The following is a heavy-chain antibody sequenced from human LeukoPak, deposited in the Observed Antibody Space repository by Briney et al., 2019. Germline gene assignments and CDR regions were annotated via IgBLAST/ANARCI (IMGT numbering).Heavy chain of an antibody. J-gene: IGHJ6*03. CDR1: GGSISRGSYY. Sequence: SQTLSLTCTVSGGSISRGSYYWNWIRQPAGKGLEWIGRIYTSGSTNYNPSLKSRVTISVDTSKNQFSLKLSSVTAADTAVYYCARNSGSYPEYYYYYYYMDVWGKGTTVTVSS. D-gene: IGHD1-26*01. CDR3: ARNSGSYPEYYYYYYYMDV. V-gene: IGHV4-61*02. CDR2: IYTSGST.